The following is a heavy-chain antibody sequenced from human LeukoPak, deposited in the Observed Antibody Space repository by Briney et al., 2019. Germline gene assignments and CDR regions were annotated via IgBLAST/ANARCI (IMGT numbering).Heavy chain of an antibody. V-gene: IGHV3-23*01. D-gene: IGHD2-21*01. CDR2: ISGSGNT. CDR3: AKAPVTTCRGAYCYPFDY. Sequence: GGSLRLSCAASGFTFSSYGMSWVRQAPGKGLEWVSAISGSGNTYHADSVKGRFTISRDSSKNTLFLQMNRLRPEDAAVYYCAKAPVTTCRGAYCYPFDYWGQGTLVTVSS. CDR1: GFTFSSYG. J-gene: IGHJ4*02.